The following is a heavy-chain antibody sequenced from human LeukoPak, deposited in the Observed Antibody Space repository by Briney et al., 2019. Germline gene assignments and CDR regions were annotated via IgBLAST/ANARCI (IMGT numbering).Heavy chain of an antibody. D-gene: IGHD4-17*01. CDR2: IIPIFGTA. V-gene: IGHV1-69*13. CDR3: ARSDYGNNWFDP. CDR1: GGTFSSYA. J-gene: IGHJ5*02. Sequence: SVEVSCKASGGTFSSYAISWVRQAPGQGLEWMGGIIPIFGTANYAQKFQGRVTITADESTSTAYMELSSLRSEDTAVYYCARSDYGNNWFDPWGQGTLVTVSS.